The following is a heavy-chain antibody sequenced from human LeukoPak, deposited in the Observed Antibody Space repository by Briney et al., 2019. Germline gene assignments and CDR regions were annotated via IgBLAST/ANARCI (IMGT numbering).Heavy chain of an antibody. V-gene: IGHV3-7*01. CDR2: IKQDGSEK. J-gene: IGHJ6*03. CDR3: ARGFSYYDFWSGYSNYYMDV. D-gene: IGHD3-3*01. Sequence: GGSLRLSCAASGFTFSSYWMSWVRPAPGKGLEWVANIKQDGSEKYYVDSVKGRFTISRDNAKNSLYLQMNSLRAEDTAVYYCARGFSYYDFWSGYSNYYMDVWGKGTTVTVSS. CDR1: GFTFSSYW.